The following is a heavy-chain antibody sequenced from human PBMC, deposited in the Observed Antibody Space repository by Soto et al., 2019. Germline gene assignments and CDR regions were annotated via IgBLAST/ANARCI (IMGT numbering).Heavy chain of an antibody. CDR2: ISSSSSYI. CDR3: ARDLGGYFDDENWFDP. CDR1: GFTFSSYS. V-gene: IGHV3-21*01. D-gene: IGHD3-16*01. J-gene: IGHJ5*02. Sequence: GGSLRLSCAASGFTFSSYSMNWVRQAPGKGLEWVSSISSSSSYIYYADSVKGRFTISRDNAKNSLYLQMNSLRAEDTAVYYCARDLGGYFDDENWFDPWGQGTLVTVSS.